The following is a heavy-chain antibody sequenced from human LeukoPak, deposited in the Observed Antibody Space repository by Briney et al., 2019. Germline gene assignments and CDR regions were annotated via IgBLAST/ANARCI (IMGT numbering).Heavy chain of an antibody. CDR2: INPNSGGT. CDR1: GYTFTGYY. Sequence: GASVKVSCKASGYTFTGYYMHWVRQAPGQGLEWMGWINPNSGGTNYAQKFQGWVTMTRDTSISTAYMELSRLRSDDTAVYYCARDLRYFDSPYYYGMDVWGQGTTVTVSS. CDR3: ARDLRYFDSPYYYGMDV. J-gene: IGHJ6*02. D-gene: IGHD3-9*01. V-gene: IGHV1-2*04.